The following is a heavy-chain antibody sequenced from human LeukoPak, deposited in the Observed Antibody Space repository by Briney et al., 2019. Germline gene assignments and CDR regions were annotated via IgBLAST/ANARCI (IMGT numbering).Heavy chain of an antibody. V-gene: IGHV3-23*01. CDR3: AKDRHDYGGNSGLFDY. Sequence: QTGGSLRLSCAASGFTFSSYAMSWVRQAPGKGLEWVSAISGSGGSTYYADSVKGRFTISRDNSKNTLYLQMNSLRAEDTAVYYCAKDRHDYGGNSGLFDYWGQGTLVTVSS. CDR2: ISGSGGST. CDR1: GFTFSSYA. J-gene: IGHJ4*02. D-gene: IGHD4-23*01.